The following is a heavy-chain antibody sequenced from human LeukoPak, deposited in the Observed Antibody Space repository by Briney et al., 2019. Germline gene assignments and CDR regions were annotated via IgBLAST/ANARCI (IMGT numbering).Heavy chain of an antibody. Sequence: SETLSLTCAVYGGSFSGYYWSWIRQPPGKGLEWIGEINHSGSTNYNPSLKSRVTISVDTSKNQFSLKLSSVTAADTAVYYCARGPHIGSSWYRGGPYNWFDPWGQGTLVTVSS. CDR2: INHSGST. J-gene: IGHJ5*02. CDR1: GGSFSGYY. V-gene: IGHV4-34*01. CDR3: ARGPHIGSSWYRGGPYNWFDP. D-gene: IGHD6-13*01.